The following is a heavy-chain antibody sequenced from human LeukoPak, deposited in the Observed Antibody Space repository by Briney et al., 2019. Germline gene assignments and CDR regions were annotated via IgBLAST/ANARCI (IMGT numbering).Heavy chain of an antibody. V-gene: IGHV3-20*04. D-gene: IGHD3-22*01. J-gene: IGHJ4*02. Sequence: GGSLRLSCAASGFTFDDYGMSWVRQAPGKGLEWVSGINWNGGSTGYADSVKGRFTISRDNAKNSLYLQMNSLRAEDTALYYCASMHGRYYDSSGYYAPLHYWGQGTLVTVSS. CDR1: GFTFDDYG. CDR3: ASMHGRYYDSSGYYAPLHY. CDR2: INWNGGST.